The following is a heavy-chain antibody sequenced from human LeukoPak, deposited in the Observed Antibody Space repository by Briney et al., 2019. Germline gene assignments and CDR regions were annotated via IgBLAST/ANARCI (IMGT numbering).Heavy chain of an antibody. V-gene: IGHV3-7*01. D-gene: IGHD1-20*01. CDR1: GFTFSNYA. Sequence: GGSLRLSCAASGFTFSNYAMSWVRQAPGKGLEWVANIKPDGSERYYVDSVKGRFTVSRDNAKNSLYLQMNSLRAGDTAIYYCASGNWNDRAFDIWGQGTMVTVSS. CDR3: ASGNWNDRAFDI. J-gene: IGHJ3*02. CDR2: IKPDGSER.